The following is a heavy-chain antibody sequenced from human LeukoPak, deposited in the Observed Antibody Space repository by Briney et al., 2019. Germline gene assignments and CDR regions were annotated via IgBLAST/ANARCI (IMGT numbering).Heavy chain of an antibody. V-gene: IGHV3-48*01. D-gene: IGHD1-26*01. Sequence: GGSLRLSCVTSGFPFSTYSMNWVRQAPGKGLEWLSYITSTSDTIYYADSVKGRFTISRDNSKNTLYLQMNSLRAEDTAVYYCARAFRSGSYPAFDYWGQGTLVTVSS. CDR1: GFPFSTYS. CDR3: ARAFRSGSYPAFDY. J-gene: IGHJ4*02. CDR2: ITSTSDTI.